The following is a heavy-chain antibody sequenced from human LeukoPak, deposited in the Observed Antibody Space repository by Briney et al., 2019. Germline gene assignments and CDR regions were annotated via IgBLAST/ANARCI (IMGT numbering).Heavy chain of an antibody. CDR3: ARFVRDGYNFPVAAFDI. Sequence: SETLSLTCAVYGGSFSGYYWSWIRQPPGKGLEWIGEINHSGSTNYNPSLKSRVTISVVTSKNQFSLKLSSVTAADTAVYYCARFVRDGYNFPVAAFDIWGQGTMVTVSS. CDR2: INHSGST. CDR1: GGSFSGYY. J-gene: IGHJ3*02. V-gene: IGHV4-34*01. D-gene: IGHD5-12*01.